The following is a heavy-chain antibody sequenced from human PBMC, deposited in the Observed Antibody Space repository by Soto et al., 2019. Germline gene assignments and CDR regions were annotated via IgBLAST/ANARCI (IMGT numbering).Heavy chain of an antibody. D-gene: IGHD3-22*01. CDR3: VRERLPYNSGPEFAY. Sequence: PGGSLRLSCGASGFTFSTHSMHWVRQAPGKGLQWVAVISYGGDFKYYGDFVKGRFTMSRDNSKNTLYLQMNSLRAEDTAVYYCVRERLPYNSGPEFAYWGQGTLVTVSS. CDR1: GFTFSTHS. J-gene: IGHJ4*02. V-gene: IGHV3-30*03. CDR2: ISYGGDFK.